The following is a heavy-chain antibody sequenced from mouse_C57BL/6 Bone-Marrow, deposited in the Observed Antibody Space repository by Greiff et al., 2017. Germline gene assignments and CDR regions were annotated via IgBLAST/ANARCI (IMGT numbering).Heavy chain of an antibody. J-gene: IGHJ4*01. D-gene: IGHD3-2*01. Sequence: VQLKQSGAELVRPGASVKLSCTASGFNIKDDYMHWVKQRPEQGLEWIGWIDPENGDTEYASKFQGKATITTDTSSNTAYLQLSSLTSADTAVYYCASRQRNYYAMDYWGQGTSVTVSS. CDR2: IDPENGDT. CDR3: ASRQRNYYAMDY. CDR1: GFNIKDDY. V-gene: IGHV14-4*01.